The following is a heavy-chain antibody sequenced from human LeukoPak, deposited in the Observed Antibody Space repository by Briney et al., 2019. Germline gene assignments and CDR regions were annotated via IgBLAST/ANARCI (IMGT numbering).Heavy chain of an antibody. J-gene: IGHJ2*01. CDR1: GGSISSSSYY. CDR3: ARVYYSNSYDYWYFDL. CDR2: IYYSGST. V-gene: IGHV4-39*07. Sequence: SETLSLTCTVSGGSISSSSYYWGWIRQPPGKGLEWIGSIYYSGSTYYNPSLNSRVTISGDTSKNHFSLKLSSVTAADTAVYYCARVYYSNSYDYWYFDLWGRGTLVTVSS. D-gene: IGHD6-13*01.